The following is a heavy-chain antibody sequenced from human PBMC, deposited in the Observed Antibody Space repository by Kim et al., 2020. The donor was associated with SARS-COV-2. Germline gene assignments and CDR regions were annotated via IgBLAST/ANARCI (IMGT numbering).Heavy chain of an antibody. Sequence: GGSLRLSCAASGFTFSNYGMHWVRQAPGKGLEWVAVIWFDGSNQYYADSVKGRFTISRDNSKNTLYLQMNSLRAEDTALYYCAKTATSTSSLDYWGQGTL. D-gene: IGHD2-2*01. V-gene: IGHV3-33*06. CDR2: IWFDGSNQ. CDR3: AKTATSTSSLDY. J-gene: IGHJ4*02. CDR1: GFTFSNYG.